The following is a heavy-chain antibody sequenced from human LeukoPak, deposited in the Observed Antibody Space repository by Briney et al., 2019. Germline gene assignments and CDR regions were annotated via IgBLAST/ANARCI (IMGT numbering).Heavy chain of an antibody. V-gene: IGHV4-30-4*01. CDR1: GGSISSGDYY. CDR2: IYYSGST. CDR3: ARGTEDGDYFDY. J-gene: IGHJ4*02. Sequence: SETLSLTCTVSGGSISSGDYYWSWIRQPPGKGLEWIGYIYYSGSTYYNPSPKSRVTISLDTSKNQFSLKLSSVTAADTAVYYCARGTEDGDYFDYWGQGTLVTVSS. D-gene: IGHD2-8*02.